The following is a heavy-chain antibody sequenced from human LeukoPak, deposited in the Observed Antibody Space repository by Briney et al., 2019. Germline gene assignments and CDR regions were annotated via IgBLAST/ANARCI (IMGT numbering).Heavy chain of an antibody. CDR3: XRDGYSYGSEGY. Sequence: PGGSLRLSCAASGFTSSSYAMHWVRQAPGKGLEWVAVISYDGSNEYYADSVKGRFTISRDNSKNTLYLQMNSLRAEDTAVYYCXRDGYSYGSEGYWGQGTLVTVSS. CDR1: GFTSSSYA. CDR2: ISYDGSNE. V-gene: IGHV3-30*04. J-gene: IGHJ4*02. D-gene: IGHD5-18*01.